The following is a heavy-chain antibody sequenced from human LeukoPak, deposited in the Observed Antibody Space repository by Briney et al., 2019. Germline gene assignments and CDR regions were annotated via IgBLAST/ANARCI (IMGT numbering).Heavy chain of an antibody. CDR3: ARDLQAGSMVRGVINRFDP. D-gene: IGHD3-10*01. J-gene: IGHJ5*02. CDR1: GFTFSSYG. CDR2: IWYDGSNK. Sequence: GRSLRLSYAASGFTFSSYGMHWVRQAPGKGLEWVAVIWYDGSNKYYADSVKGRFTISRDNSKNTLYLQMNSLRAEDTAVYYCARDLQAGSMVRGVINRFDPWGQGTLVTVSS. V-gene: IGHV3-33*01.